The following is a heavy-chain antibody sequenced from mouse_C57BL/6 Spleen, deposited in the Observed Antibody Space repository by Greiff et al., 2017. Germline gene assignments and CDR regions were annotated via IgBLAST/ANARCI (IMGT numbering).Heavy chain of an antibody. Sequence: QVQLQQPGAELVMPGASVKLSCKASGYTFTSYWMYWVKQRPGQGLEWIGEIDPSDSYTNYNQKFKGKSTLTVDKSSSTAYMQLSSLTSEDSAVYYCARHYGSNYGFGYWGQGTTLTVSS. CDR2: IDPSDSYT. V-gene: IGHV1-69*01. D-gene: IGHD1-1*01. CDR1: GYTFTSYW. J-gene: IGHJ2*01. CDR3: ARHYGSNYGFGY.